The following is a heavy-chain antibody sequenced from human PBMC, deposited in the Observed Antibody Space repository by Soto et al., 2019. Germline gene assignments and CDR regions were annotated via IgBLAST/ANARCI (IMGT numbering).Heavy chain of an antibody. CDR3: ARPVFWSGYEFPSSGMDV. CDR1: GGTFSSYA. D-gene: IGHD3-3*01. CDR2: IIPIFGTA. Sequence: QVQLVQSGAEVKKPGSSVKVSCKASGGTFSSYAISWVRQAPGQGLEWMGGIIPIFGTANYAQKFQGRVKITANKSTITAYMELRSLRSEDTAVYYCARPVFWSGYEFPSSGMDVWGKGTTVTVSS. V-gene: IGHV1-69*06. J-gene: IGHJ6*04.